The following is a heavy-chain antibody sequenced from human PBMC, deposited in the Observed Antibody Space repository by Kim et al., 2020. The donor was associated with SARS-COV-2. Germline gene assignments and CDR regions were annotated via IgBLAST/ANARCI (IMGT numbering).Heavy chain of an antibody. CDR2: IRCRASGGDT. CDR3: AKVGGVREPYYYFMDV. J-gene: IGHJ6*03. V-gene: IGHV3-49*04. D-gene: IGHD1-26*01. Sequence: GGSLRLSCAASGFDFGYYAMNWVRQAPGKGLEWVAFIRCRASGGDTAYAVSVKDRFIISRDDYRNIAYLQMNILKTEDTSVYFCAKVGGVREPYYYFMDVSGRRATVTVSS. CDR1: GFDFGYYA.